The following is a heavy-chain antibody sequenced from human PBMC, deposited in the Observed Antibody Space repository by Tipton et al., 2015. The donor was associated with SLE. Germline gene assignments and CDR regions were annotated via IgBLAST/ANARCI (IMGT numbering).Heavy chain of an antibody. CDR2: INHSGST. CDR3: ARGLNYYDSSGYYPFYYMDV. CDR1: GGSFSGYY. Sequence: LVKPTETLSLTCAVYGGSFSGYYWSWIRQPPGKGLEWIGEINHSGSTNYNPSLKSRVTISVDTSKNQFSLKLSSVTAADTAVYYCARGLNYYDSSGYYPFYYMDVWGKGTTVTVSS. J-gene: IGHJ6*03. D-gene: IGHD3-22*01. V-gene: IGHV4-34*01.